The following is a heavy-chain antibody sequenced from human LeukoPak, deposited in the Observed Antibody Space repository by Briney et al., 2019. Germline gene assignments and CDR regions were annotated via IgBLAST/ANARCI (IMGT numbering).Heavy chain of an antibody. D-gene: IGHD3-22*01. Sequence: SETLSLTCTVSGGSISSYYWSWIRQPPGKGLEWIGSIYYSGSTYYNPSLKSRVTISVDTSKNQFSLKLSSVTAADTAVYYCARVLPYYYDSSGYFHWGQGTLVTVSS. CDR3: ARVLPYYYDSSGYFH. CDR1: GGSISSYY. CDR2: IYYSGST. J-gene: IGHJ4*02. V-gene: IGHV4-39*07.